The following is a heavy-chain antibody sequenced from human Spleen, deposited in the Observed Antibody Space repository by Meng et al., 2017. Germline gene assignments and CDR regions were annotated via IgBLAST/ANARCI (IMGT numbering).Heavy chain of an antibody. D-gene: IGHD6-13*01. V-gene: IGHV3-21*01. CDR3: ARDYSYSSSWYDVYFDY. CDR2: ISSSSSYI. CDR1: GFTFSSYS. Sequence: GGSLRLSCAASGFTFSSYSMNWVRQAPGKGLEWVSSISSSSSYIYYADSVKGRFTISRDNAKNSLYLQMNSLRAEDTAVYYGARDYSYSSSWYDVYFDYWGQGTLVTVSS. J-gene: IGHJ4*02.